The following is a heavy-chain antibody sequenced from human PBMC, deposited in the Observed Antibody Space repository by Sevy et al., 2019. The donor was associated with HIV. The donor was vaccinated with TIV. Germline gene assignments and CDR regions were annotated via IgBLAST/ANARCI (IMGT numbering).Heavy chain of an antibody. CDR2: IKQDGSEK. Sequence: GGSLRLSCAASGFTFSNYWMSWVRQAPGKGLQGVASIKQDGSEKYYVDSVKGRFTISRDNAKNSLFVQMNSLRAEDTAMYFCARSVRAAGTFDPWGQGTLVTVSS. J-gene: IGHJ5*02. V-gene: IGHV3-7*01. CDR3: ARSVRAAGTFDP. CDR1: GFTFSNYW. D-gene: IGHD6-13*01.